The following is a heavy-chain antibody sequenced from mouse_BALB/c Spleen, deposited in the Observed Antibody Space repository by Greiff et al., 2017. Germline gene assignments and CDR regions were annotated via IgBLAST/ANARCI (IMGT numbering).Heavy chain of an antibody. CDR3: ARDGYDWYFDV. V-gene: IGHV2-6-7*01. D-gene: IGHD2-2*01. Sequence: VKLMESGPGLVAPSQSLSITCTVSGFSLTGYGVNWVRQPPGKGLEWLGMIWGDGSTDSTSALKSRLSISKDNSKSQVFLKMNSLHTDDTARYYCARDGYDWYFDVWGAGTTVTVSS. J-gene: IGHJ1*01. CDR1: GFSLTGYG. CDR2: IWGDGST.